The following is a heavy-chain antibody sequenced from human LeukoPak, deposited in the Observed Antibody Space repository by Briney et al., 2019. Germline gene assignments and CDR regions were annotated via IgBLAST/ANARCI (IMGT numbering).Heavy chain of an antibody. CDR3: AKRNSGGPYYFDY. V-gene: IGHV3-23*01. CDR1: GFTFSNYA. Sequence: PGGSLRLSCSASGFTFSNYAMTWVRQAPGEGLQWVSTISVSGDNTYYADSVKGRFTISRDNSKNTLYLQMNSLRADDTAIYYCAKRNSGGPYYFDYWGQGSLVTVSS. J-gene: IGHJ4*02. D-gene: IGHD3-10*01. CDR2: ISVSGDNT.